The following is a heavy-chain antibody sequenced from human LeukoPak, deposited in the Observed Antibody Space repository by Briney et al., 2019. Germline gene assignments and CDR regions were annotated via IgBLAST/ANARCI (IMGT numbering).Heavy chain of an antibody. CDR2: IIVSGTT. CDR3: AKGSVGNADFAS. V-gene: IGHV3-23*01. D-gene: IGHD6-25*01. CDR1: GFTFSSFS. Sequence: PGGSLRLSCAASGFTFSSFSMTRARQAPGKGLEWVSSIIVSGTTYYADSVKGRFTISRDSFRGTLFLQMDSLRVEDTAVYFCAKGSVGNADFASWGQGALVTVSS. J-gene: IGHJ4*02.